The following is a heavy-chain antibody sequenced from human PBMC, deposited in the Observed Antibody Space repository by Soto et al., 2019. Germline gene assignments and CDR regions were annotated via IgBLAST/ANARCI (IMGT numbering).Heavy chain of an antibody. D-gene: IGHD6-19*01. J-gene: IGHJ5*01. CDR3: GRRTPVAGAWVDS. CDR1: GDSISSSTFH. CDR2: FYSGGIT. Sequence: PSETLSLTCTVSGDSISSSTFHWCWIRQHPGKGLEWIGSFYSGGITIYIPSLKSRVTISVDSSNNQFSLKVTSVSAADTAVYYCGRRTPVAGAWVDSWGQGTLVTVSS. V-gene: IGHV4-39*01.